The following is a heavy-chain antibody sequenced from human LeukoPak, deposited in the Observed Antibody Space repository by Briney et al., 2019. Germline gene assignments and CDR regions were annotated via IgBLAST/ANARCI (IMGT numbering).Heavy chain of an antibody. CDR3: ARGRSWELPADY. CDR2: IYYSGST. D-gene: IGHD3-10*01. J-gene: IGHJ4*02. Sequence: PSETLSLTCTVSGGSISSSSYYWGWIRQPPGKGLEWIGSIYYSGSTYYDPSLKSRVTISVDTSKNQFSLKLSSVTAADTAVYYCARGRSWELPADYWGQGTLVTVSP. V-gene: IGHV4-39*07. CDR1: GGSISSSSYY.